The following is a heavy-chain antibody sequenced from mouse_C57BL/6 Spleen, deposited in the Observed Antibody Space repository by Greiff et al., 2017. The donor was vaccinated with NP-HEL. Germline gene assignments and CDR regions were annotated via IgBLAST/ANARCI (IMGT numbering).Heavy chain of an antibody. Sequence: EVQLQQSGPELVKPGASVKIPCKASGYTFTDYNMDWVKQSHGKSLEWIGDINPNNGGTIYNQKFKGKATLTVDQSSSTAYMQLNSLTSEDSAVYYCARWGWDYFDYWGQGTTLTVSS. CDR1: GYTFTDYN. J-gene: IGHJ2*01. D-gene: IGHD3-3*01. CDR2: INPNNGGT. CDR3: ARWGWDYFDY. V-gene: IGHV1-18*01.